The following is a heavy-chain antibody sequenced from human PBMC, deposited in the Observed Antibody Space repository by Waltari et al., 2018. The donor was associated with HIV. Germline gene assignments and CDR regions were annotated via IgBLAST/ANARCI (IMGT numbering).Heavy chain of an antibody. CDR2: ISAYNGNT. Sequence: LTQSGAHVNQPGAALTLSGTAACSPYTCAGITWVRQRPGQGHEWLGWISAYNGNTNYAQKLQGRVTMTTNTSTSTAYMELRSLRSDDTAVYYCARVGCSSASCYSGWFDPWGQGTLVTVSS. CDR1: CSPYTCAG. V-gene: IGHV1-18*01. J-gene: IGHJ5*02. CDR3: ARVGCSSASCYSGWFDP. D-gene: IGHD2-2*01.